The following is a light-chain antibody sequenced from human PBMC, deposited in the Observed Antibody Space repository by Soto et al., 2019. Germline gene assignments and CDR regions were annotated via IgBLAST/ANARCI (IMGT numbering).Light chain of an antibody. Sequence: EIVMTQSPDTLSVSSGERATLSCRASQSVSSYLAWYQQKPGQAPRLLIYDASNRATGIPARFSGSGSGTDFTLTISRLEPEDFAVYYCQQYGSSPPITFGQGTRLEIK. CDR1: QSVSSY. CDR3: QQYGSSPPIT. V-gene: IGKV3-20*01. CDR2: DAS. J-gene: IGKJ5*01.